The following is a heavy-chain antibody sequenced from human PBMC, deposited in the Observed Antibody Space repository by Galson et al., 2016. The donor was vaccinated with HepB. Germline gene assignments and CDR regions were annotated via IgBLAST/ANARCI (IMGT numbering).Heavy chain of an antibody. J-gene: IGHJ4*01. V-gene: IGHV3-11*06. CDR2: ISTTGSYT. D-gene: IGHD6-6*01. CDR1: GFTFSDYY. CDR3: ARSGLVADSSSSLDY. Sequence: SLRLSCAASGFTFSDYYINWIRQAPGKGLEWVSYISTTGSYTNYADSVKGRFTISSDNDKNSLFLQMNSLRAEDTAVYYCARSGLVADSSSSLDYWGHGNLVTVSS.